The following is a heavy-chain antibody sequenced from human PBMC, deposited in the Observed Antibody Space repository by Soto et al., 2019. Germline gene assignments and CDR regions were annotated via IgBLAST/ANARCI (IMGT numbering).Heavy chain of an antibody. Sequence: GGSLRLSCAASGFSFSTYLMIWVRQAPGKGLEWVANIKQGGNEKFYVDSVKGRFTISRDNDKKSLYLQMDSLRVEDTAVYYCVGALTYEVPYYYYGMDVWGQGTTVTVSS. CDR2: IKQGGNEK. D-gene: IGHD3-16*01. V-gene: IGHV3-7*01. CDR1: GFSFSTYL. CDR3: VGALTYEVPYYYYGMDV. J-gene: IGHJ6*02.